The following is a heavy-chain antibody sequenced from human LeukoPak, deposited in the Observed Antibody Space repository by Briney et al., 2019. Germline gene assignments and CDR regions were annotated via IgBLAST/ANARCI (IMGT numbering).Heavy chain of an antibody. D-gene: IGHD6-19*01. J-gene: IGHJ4*02. CDR1: GFTFDDYA. Sequence: YPGGSLRLSCAASGFTFDDYAMHWVRQAPGKGLEWVSGISWNSGSIGYADSVKGRFTISRDNAKNSLYLQMNSLRAEDMALYYCAKASTIAVAGHFDYWGQGTLVTVSS. CDR2: ISWNSGSI. V-gene: IGHV3-9*03. CDR3: AKASTIAVAGHFDY.